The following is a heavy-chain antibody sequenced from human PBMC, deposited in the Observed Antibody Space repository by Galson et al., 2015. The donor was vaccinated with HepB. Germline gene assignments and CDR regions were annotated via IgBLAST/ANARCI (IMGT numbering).Heavy chain of an antibody. CDR3: ATGNTHDYGDYLSYYGMDV. J-gene: IGHJ6*02. CDR2: FDPEVGET. V-gene: IGHV1-24*01. D-gene: IGHD4-17*01. CDR1: GYTLTELS. Sequence: SVKVSCKVSGYTLTELSMHWVRQAPGKGLEWMGGFDPEVGETIYAQKFQGRVTMTEDTSTDTAYMELSSLRSEDTAVYYCATGNTHDYGDYLSYYGMDVWGQGTTVTVSS.